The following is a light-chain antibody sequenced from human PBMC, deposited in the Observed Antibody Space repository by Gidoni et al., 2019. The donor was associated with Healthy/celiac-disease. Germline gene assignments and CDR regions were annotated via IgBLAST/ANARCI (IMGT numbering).Light chain of an antibody. J-gene: IGKJ5*01. CDR3: QQYNSYRT. CDR2: KAS. V-gene: IGKV1-5*03. Sequence: DIQITQSPSTLSASVGDRVTITCRASQSISSWLAWYQQKPGKAPKLLIYKASSLKSGVPSRFSGSGSGTEFTLTISSLQPDDFATYYCQQYNSYRTFGQGTRLEIK. CDR1: QSISSW.